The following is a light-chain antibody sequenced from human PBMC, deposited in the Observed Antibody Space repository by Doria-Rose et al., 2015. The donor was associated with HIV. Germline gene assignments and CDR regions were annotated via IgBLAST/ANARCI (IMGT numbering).Light chain of an antibody. V-gene: IGKV3-20*01. CDR3: QQYGTSRGA. Sequence: TQSPGTLSLSPGERATLSCRASQRVKSSYLAWYQQKPGRAPRLLIYGASTRATGIPDRFSGSGSGTDFTLTISRLEPEDVAVYYCQQYGTSRGAFGQGTRLEIK. CDR2: GAS. J-gene: IGKJ5*01. CDR1: QRVKSSY.